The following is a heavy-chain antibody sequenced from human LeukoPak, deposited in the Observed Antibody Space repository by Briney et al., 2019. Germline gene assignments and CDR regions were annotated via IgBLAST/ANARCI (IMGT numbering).Heavy chain of an antibody. V-gene: IGHV4-61*02. CDR2: IYTSGST. J-gene: IGHJ5*02. CDR1: GGSISSGSYY. D-gene: IGHD4-17*01. Sequence: SETLSLTCTVSGGSISSGSYYWSWIRQPAGKGLEWIGRIYTSGSTNYNPSLKSRVTISVDTSKNQFSLKLSSVTAADTAVYYCARAPDGDPPDHWGQGTLVTVSS. CDR3: ARAPDGDPPDH.